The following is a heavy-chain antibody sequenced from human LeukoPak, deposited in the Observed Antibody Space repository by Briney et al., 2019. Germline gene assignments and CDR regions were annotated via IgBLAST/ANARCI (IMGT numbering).Heavy chain of an antibody. Sequence: PSETLSLTCAVYGGSFSGYYWSWIRQPPGKGLEWIGEINHSGSTNYNPSLKSRVTISVDASKNQFSLKLSFVTAADTAVYYCARGAVGATRFYNYYGMDVWGQGTTVTVSS. CDR3: ARGAVGATRFYNYYGMDV. J-gene: IGHJ6*02. CDR2: INHSGST. CDR1: GGSFSGYY. V-gene: IGHV4-34*01. D-gene: IGHD1-26*01.